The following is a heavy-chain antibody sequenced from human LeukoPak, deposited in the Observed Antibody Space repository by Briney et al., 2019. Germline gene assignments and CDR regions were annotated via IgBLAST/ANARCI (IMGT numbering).Heavy chain of an antibody. Sequence: SETLCLSCAVSGGSFSAYYWGCVCETPGKGLEWVGEINIIGSTTYNTPPSSRVTISVETPKNHFSLKLSSVSPPDTAVYFCAQVRRYFDLWGRGTLVTVSS. CDR3: AQVRRYFDL. CDR1: GGSFSAYY. CDR2: INIIGST. V-gene: IGHV4-34*01. J-gene: IGHJ2*01.